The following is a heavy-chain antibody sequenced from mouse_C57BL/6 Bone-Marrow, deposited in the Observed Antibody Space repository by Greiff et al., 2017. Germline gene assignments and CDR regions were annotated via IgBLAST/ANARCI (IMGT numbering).Heavy chain of an antibody. V-gene: IGHV1-74*01. Sequence: QVQLQQPGAELVKPGASVKVSCKASGYTFTSYWMHWVKQRPGQGLEWIGRIHPSDSDTNYNQKFQGKATLTVDKSSSTAYMQLSSLTSEDSAVYYCAIKGSPIYYYGSSYPPWFAYWGQGTLVTVSA. CDR1: GYTFTSYW. D-gene: IGHD1-1*01. CDR2: IHPSDSDT. CDR3: AIKGSPIYYYGSSYPPWFAY. J-gene: IGHJ3*01.